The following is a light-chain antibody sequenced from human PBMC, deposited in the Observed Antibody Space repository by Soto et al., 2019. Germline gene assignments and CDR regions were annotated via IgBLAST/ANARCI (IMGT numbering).Light chain of an antibody. V-gene: IGKV3-11*01. CDR3: QQRSNWPPPPIT. Sequence: EIVLTQSPATLALSPCERATLSSSASQSVSTYLAWYQQKPGQAPRLLIYDASNRAIGIPARFSGSGSGTDFTLTISSLEPEDFAVYYCQQRSNWPPPPITFGQGTRLEIK. J-gene: IGKJ5*01. CDR2: DAS. CDR1: QSVSTY.